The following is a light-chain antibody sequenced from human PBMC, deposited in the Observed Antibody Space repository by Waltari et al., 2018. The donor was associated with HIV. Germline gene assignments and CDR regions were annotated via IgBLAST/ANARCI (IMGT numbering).Light chain of an antibody. Sequence: QSVLTRPPSVSAAPGQKVTISCSGSSSDIGSYSVSWYQQFPGTAPRRLIFDTYRRPSGIPDRFSASKSGTSATLDITGLQTGDEADYYCATWDNSLSIGVFGGGTKLTVL. CDR2: DTY. V-gene: IGLV1-51*01. CDR3: ATWDNSLSIGV. CDR1: SSDIGSYS. J-gene: IGLJ3*02.